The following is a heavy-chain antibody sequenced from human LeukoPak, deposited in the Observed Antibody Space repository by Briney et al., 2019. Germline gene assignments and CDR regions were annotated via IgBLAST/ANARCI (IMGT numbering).Heavy chain of an antibody. CDR2: IPYHGSDK. V-gene: IGHV3-30*18. Sequence: GGSLRLSCAASGFTFSNYAMHWVRQAPGKGLEWVAVIPYHGSDKYYADSVQGRFTISRDNSNNMLYLQMSSLRYEDTAVYFCAKVYTLMRGTPENWFDPWGQGTLSPSPQ. J-gene: IGHJ5*02. CDR3: AKVYTLMRGTPENWFDP. CDR1: GFTFSNYA. D-gene: IGHD3-9*01.